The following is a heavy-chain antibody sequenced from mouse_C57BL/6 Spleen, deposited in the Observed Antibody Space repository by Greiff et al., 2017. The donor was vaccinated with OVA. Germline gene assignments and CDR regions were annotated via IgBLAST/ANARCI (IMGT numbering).Heavy chain of an antibody. CDR2: IYPRDGST. CDR1: GYTFTDHT. D-gene: IGHD1-1*01. J-gene: IGHJ4*01. CDR3: ARFITTVVAKNYYAMDY. Sequence: LLESDAELVKPGASVKISCKVSGYTFTDHTIHWLKQRPEQGLEWIGYIYPRDGSTKYNEKFKGKATLTADKSSSTAYMQLNSLTSEDSAVYFCARFITTVVAKNYYAMDYWGQGTSVTVSS. V-gene: IGHV1-78*01.